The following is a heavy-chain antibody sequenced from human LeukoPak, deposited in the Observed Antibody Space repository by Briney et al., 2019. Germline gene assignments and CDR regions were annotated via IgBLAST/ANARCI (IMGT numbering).Heavy chain of an antibody. CDR3: ASRHQWRSRGAFDI. CDR1: GGSISSSSYY. J-gene: IGHJ3*02. CDR2: IYYSGST. V-gene: IGHV4-39*01. Sequence: PSETLSLTCTVSGGSISSSSYYWGWIRQPPGKGLEWIGSIYYSGSTYYNPSLKSRVTISVDTSKNQFSLKLSSVTAADTAVYYCASRHQWRSRGAFDIWGQGTMVTVSS. D-gene: IGHD2-8*01.